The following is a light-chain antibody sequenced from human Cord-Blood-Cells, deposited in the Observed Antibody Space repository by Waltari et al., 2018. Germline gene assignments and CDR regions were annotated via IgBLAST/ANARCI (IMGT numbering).Light chain of an antibody. CDR1: QSVSSSY. CDR3: QQYGSSPPT. J-gene: IGKJ1*01. V-gene: IGKV3-20*01. Sequence: EIVLTQSPGTLSLSPGERATLSCRASQSVSSSYLAWYQQKPGQAPRLRIYCASSTDTGIPDRFSGSGSGTDFTLTISGLEPEDFAVYYCQQYGSSPPTFGQGTKVEIK. CDR2: CAS.